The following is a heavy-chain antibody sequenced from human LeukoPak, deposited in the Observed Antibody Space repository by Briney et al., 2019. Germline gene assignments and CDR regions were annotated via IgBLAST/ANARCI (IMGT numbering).Heavy chain of an antibody. V-gene: IGHV4-38-2*02. Sequence: SETLSLTCTVSGYSISSGYYWGWIRQPPGKGLEWIGSIYHSGSTYYSPSLKSRVTISVDTSKNQFSLKLSSVTAADTAVYYCARGGSYKGEINAFDIWGQGTMVTVSS. J-gene: IGHJ3*02. D-gene: IGHD1-26*01. CDR1: GYSISSGYY. CDR2: IYHSGST. CDR3: ARGGSYKGEINAFDI.